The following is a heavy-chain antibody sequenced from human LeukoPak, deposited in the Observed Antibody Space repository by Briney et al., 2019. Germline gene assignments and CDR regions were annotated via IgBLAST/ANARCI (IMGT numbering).Heavy chain of an antibody. CDR1: GVTFNNHA. V-gene: IGHV3-21*01. CDR2: MSSGGTYI. CDR3: ARDRPTGASRVFVVQ. Sequence: NPGGSLRLSCTASGVTFNNHAMTWVRQAPGKGLEWVSSMSSGGTYIYYADSVRGRFTISRDNAKNSLYLVMNSLRAEDTATYYCARDRPTGASRVFVVQWGQGTLVTVSS. J-gene: IGHJ4*02. D-gene: IGHD2-15*01.